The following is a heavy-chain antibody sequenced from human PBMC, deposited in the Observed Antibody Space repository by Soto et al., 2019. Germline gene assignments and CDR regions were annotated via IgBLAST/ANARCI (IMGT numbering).Heavy chain of an antibody. CDR3: ARDFTVGATYSGPYYYAMDV. D-gene: IGHD1-26*01. J-gene: IGHJ6*02. CDR2: ISYDGDNK. Sequence: PGGSLRLSCSPSGFTFRNYGLLWVRQAPGKGLEWVALISYDGDNKYYSESARGRFTVSRDNFKNTLYLQMNFLRVEDTAVYYCARDFTVGATYSGPYYYAMDVWGQGTTVTVSS. CDR1: GFTFRNYG. V-gene: IGHV3-30*03.